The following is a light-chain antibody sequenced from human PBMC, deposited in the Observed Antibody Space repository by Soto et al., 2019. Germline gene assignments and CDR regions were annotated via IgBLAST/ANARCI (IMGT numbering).Light chain of an antibody. CDR3: SSYAGDNIYV. J-gene: IGLJ1*01. Sequence: QSVLTQPPCASGSPGQSVTISCTGTSSDVGGYWYVSWYQHHPGKAPRLLIYEVSKRPSGVPHRFSGSKSDNTASLTVSGLQAEDEADYYCSSYAGDNIYVFGTGTKSP. CDR1: SSDVGGYWY. CDR2: EVS. V-gene: IGLV2-8*01.